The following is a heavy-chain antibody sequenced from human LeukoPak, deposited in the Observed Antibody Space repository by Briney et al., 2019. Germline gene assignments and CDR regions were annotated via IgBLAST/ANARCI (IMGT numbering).Heavy chain of an antibody. CDR2: SGGNT. Sequence: SGGNTNYADSVKGRFTISRDNSRNTLYLQVNSLRGEDTAVYYCARDFYDYAMDVWGQGTTVTVSS. J-gene: IGHJ6*02. CDR3: ARDFYDYAMDV. V-gene: IGHV3-53*01.